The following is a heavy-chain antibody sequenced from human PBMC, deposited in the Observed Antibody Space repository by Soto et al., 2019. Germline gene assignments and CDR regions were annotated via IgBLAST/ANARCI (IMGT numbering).Heavy chain of an antibody. CDR3: ARGNNYGHLTY. CDR1: GYTFTAIYG. CDR2: INPASGRS. V-gene: IGHV1-18*04. D-gene: IGHD5-18*01. J-gene: IGHJ4*02. Sequence: ASVKVSCKASGYTFTAIYGISWVRQAPGQGLEWMGWINPASGRSGYAQKFQGRLTITTNTSTSTAYMELRGLRSDDTAVYYCARGNNYGHLTYWGQGTLVTVSS.